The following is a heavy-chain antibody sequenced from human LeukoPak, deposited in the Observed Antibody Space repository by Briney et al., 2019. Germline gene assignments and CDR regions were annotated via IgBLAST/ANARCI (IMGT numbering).Heavy chain of an antibody. CDR1: GFTFSSYA. CDR2: ISGSGGST. D-gene: IGHD3-22*01. Sequence: PGGSLRLSCAASGFTFSSYAMSWVRQAPGKGLEWVSAISGSGGSTYYAGSVKGRFTTSRDNSKNTLYLQMNSLRAEDTAVYYCAMYYYDSSGYSKSYYFDYWGQGTLVTVSS. J-gene: IGHJ4*02. V-gene: IGHV3-23*01. CDR3: AMYYYDSSGYSKSYYFDY.